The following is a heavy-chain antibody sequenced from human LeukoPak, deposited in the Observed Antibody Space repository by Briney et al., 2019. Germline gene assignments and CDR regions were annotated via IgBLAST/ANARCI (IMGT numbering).Heavy chain of an antibody. CDR1: GFTVSSNY. J-gene: IGHJ5*02. CDR2: IYSGGST. V-gene: IGHV3-53*01. Sequence: GGSLRLSCAASGFTVSSNYMSWVRQAPGKGREWVSVIYSGGSTYYADSVKRRFTISRDNSKNTLSLQVNSLRAEHTAVYYCARIGAGWFDPWGQGTLVPVSS. D-gene: IGHD1-26*01. CDR3: ARIGAGWFDP.